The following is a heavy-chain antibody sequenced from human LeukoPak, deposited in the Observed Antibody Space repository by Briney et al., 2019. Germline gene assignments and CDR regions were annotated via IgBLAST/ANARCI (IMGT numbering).Heavy chain of an antibody. J-gene: IGHJ4*02. CDR2: IYTSGST. D-gene: IGHD6-19*01. Sequence: SETLSLTCTVSGGSISSYYWSWIRQPAGKGLEWIGRIYTSGSTNYNPSLKSRVTVSVDTSKNQFSLKLSSVTAADTAVYYCARVRPSIAVAGTLKYYFDYWGQGTLVTVSS. CDR3: ARVRPSIAVAGTLKYYFDY. V-gene: IGHV4-4*07. CDR1: GGSISSYY.